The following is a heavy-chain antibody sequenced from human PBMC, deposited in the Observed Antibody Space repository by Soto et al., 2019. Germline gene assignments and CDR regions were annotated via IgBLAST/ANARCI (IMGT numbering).Heavy chain of an antibody. CDR3: ARAINEWNYVDHYYMDV. D-gene: IGHD1-7*01. CDR2: ISSSGSTI. J-gene: IGHJ6*03. V-gene: IGHV3-11*01. Sequence: GGSLRLSCAASGFTFSDYYMSWIRQAPGKGLEWVSYISSSGSTIYYADSVKGRFTISRDNAKNSLYLQMNSLRAEDTAVYYCARAINEWNYVDHYYMDVWGKGTTVTVSS. CDR1: GFTFSDYY.